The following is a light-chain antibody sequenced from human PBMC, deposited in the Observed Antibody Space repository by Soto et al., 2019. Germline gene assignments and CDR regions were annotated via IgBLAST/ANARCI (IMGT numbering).Light chain of an antibody. V-gene: IGKV3-11*01. CDR2: DAS. J-gene: IGKJ4*01. CDR3: QQRSDWPST. CDR1: QSVSSY. Sequence: EIVLTQSPATLSLSPGERATLSCRASQSVSSYLAGYQQKPGQAPRLLIYDASNRATGIPARFSGSGSGTDFTLTISSLEPDDFAVYYCQQRSDWPSTFGGGTKVHIK.